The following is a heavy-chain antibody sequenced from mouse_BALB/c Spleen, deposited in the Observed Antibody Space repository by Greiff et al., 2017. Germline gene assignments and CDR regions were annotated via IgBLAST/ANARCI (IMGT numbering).Heavy chain of an antibody. CDR2: IWSGGST. J-gene: IGHJ4*01. CDR3: ARYGSSFYYAMDY. D-gene: IGHD1-1*01. Sequence: VKVVESGPGLVQPSQSLSITCTVSGFSLTSYGVHWVRQSPGKGLEWLGVIWSGGSTDYNAAFISRLSISKDNSKSQVFFKMNSLQANDTAIYYCARYGSSFYYAMDYWGQGTSVTVSS. V-gene: IGHV2-2*02. CDR1: GFSLTSYG.